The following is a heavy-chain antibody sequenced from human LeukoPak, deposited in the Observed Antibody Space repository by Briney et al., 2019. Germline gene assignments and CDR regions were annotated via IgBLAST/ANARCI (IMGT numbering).Heavy chain of an antibody. CDR1: GSSFSEYW. CDR2: IKYDGSDK. J-gene: IGHJ4*02. V-gene: IGHV3-7*01. D-gene: IGHD3-3*01. CDR3: ARGAEWRDY. Sequence: GGSLRLSCGASGSSFSEYWMSWVRQAPGKGLEWVANIKYDGSDKNYVESVKGRFIISRDNAEKAVYLQMNSLRVDDTAVYYCARGAEWRDYWGQGTLVSVSS.